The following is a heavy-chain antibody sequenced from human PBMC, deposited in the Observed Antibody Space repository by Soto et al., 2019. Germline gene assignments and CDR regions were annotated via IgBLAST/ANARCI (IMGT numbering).Heavy chain of an antibody. V-gene: IGHV4-59*01. CDR2: IYYSGST. CDR3: ARGQSGITGTTDWFDP. D-gene: IGHD1-7*01. Sequence: PSETLFLTCTVSGGSISSYYWSWIRQPPGKGLEWIGYIYYSGSTNYNPSLKSRVTISVDTSKNQFSLKLSSVTAADTAVYYCARGQSGITGTTDWFDPWGQGTLVTVSS. CDR1: GGSISSYY. J-gene: IGHJ5*02.